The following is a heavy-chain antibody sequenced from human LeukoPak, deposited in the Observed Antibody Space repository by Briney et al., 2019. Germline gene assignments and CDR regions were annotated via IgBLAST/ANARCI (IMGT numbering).Heavy chain of an antibody. CDR2: IYYSGST. CDR1: GGSISSYY. J-gene: IGHJ5*02. CDR3: ARRGVAHWFDP. Sequence: SETLSLTCTVSGGSISSYYWSWIRQPPEKGLEWIGYIYYSGSTNYNPSLKSRVTISVDTSKNQFSLKLSSVTAADTAVYYCARRGVAHWFDPWGQGTLVTVSS. D-gene: IGHD3-10*01. V-gene: IGHV4-59*08.